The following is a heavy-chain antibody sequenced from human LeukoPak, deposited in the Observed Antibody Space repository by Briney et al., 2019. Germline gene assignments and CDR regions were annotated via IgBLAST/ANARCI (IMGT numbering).Heavy chain of an antibody. CDR3: ARDRARYYGMDV. V-gene: IGHV3-21*01. J-gene: IGHJ6*02. CDR1: GFTFSSYS. Sequence: GGSLRLSCAASGFTFSSYSMNWVRQAPGKGLEWVSSISSSSSYIYYADSVKGRFTISRDNAKNSLYLQMNSLRAEYTAVYYCARDRARYYGMDVWGQGTTVTVSS. CDR2: ISSSSSYI.